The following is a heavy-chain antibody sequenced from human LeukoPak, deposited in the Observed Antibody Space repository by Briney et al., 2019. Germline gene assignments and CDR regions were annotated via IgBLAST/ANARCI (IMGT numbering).Heavy chain of an antibody. CDR3: ARHPRRITRYMDV. D-gene: IGHD3-3*01. CDR2: IYYTGTT. CDR1: GGSINNYF. Sequence: PSETLSLTCTVSGGSINNYFWNWIRQPPGKGLEWIGYIYYTGTTNYNPSLKSRVTMSVDTFKNQFFLKLSSVTAADTAVYYCARHPRRITRYMDVWGKGTTVTVSS. J-gene: IGHJ6*03. V-gene: IGHV4-59*08.